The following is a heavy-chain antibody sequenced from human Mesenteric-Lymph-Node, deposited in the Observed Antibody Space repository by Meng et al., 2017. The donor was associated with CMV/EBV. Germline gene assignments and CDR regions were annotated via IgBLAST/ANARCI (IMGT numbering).Heavy chain of an antibody. CDR2: IYYTEST. D-gene: IGHD4-11*01. CDR3: AREGVMTTVSYDDAFDI. J-gene: IGHJ3*02. V-gene: IGHV4-59*12. Sequence: SETLSLTCTVSGGSISNYYWSWIRQPPGKGLEWIGYIYYTESTKYNPSLKSRVTISVDTSKNQFSLKLNSVTAADTAVYYCAREGVMTTVSYDDAFDIWGQGTMVTVSS. CDR1: GGSISNYY.